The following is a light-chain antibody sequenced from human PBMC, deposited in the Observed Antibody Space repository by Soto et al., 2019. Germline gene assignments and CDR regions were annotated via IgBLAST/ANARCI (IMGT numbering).Light chain of an antibody. CDR3: QEYIQWPPGM. V-gene: IGKV3-15*01. CDR2: DTS. Sequence: DIVVTQSPATLSASPGERVTLSCRASQFVSSRLPWYQRRPGQVPRLLIYDTSTMAPGISARFSGSGSGTEFTLTISSLQSEDFAVYYCQEYIQWPPGMFGPGTTVDIK. J-gene: IGKJ1*01. CDR1: QFVSSR.